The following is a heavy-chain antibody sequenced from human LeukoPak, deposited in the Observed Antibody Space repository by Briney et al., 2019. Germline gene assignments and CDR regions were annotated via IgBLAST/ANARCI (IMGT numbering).Heavy chain of an antibody. V-gene: IGHV1-69*13. D-gene: IGHD3-10*01. CDR1: GGTFSSYA. CDR2: IIPIFGTA. CDR3: ARVPPKTAGGFDY. J-gene: IGHJ4*02. Sequence: SVKVSCKASGGTFSSYAISWVRQAPGQGLEWMGGIIPIFGTANYAQKFQGRVTITADESTSTAYMELSSRRSEDTAVYYCARVPPKTAGGFDYWGLGTLATVSS.